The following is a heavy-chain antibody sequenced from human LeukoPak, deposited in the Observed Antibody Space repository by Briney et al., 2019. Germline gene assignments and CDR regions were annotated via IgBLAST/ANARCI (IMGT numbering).Heavy chain of an antibody. J-gene: IGHJ6*02. D-gene: IGHD3-10*01. CDR2: IYSGGST. CDR3: ARPLSVGSGSRGPYYYYGMDV. V-gene: IGHV3-66*01. CDR1: GFTVSSNY. Sequence: PGGSLRLSCAASGFTVSSNYMSWVRQAPGKGLEWVSVIYSGGSTYYADSVKGRFTISRDNSKNTLYLQMNSLRAEDTAVYYCARPLSVGSGSRGPYYYYGMDVWGQGTTVTVSS.